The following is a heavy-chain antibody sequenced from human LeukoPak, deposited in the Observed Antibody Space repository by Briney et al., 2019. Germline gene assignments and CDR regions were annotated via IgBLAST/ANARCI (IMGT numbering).Heavy chain of an antibody. J-gene: IGHJ4*02. CDR1: GFTFSSYW. CDR2: INSDGSST. V-gene: IGHV3-74*01. Sequence: GGSLRLSCAASGFTFSSYWMHWVRQAPGKRLVWVSRINSDGSSTSYADSVKGRFTIPRDNAKNTLYLQMNSLRAEDTAVYYCASGGVSSGKSIDYWGQGTLVTVSS. CDR3: ASGGVSSGKSIDY. D-gene: IGHD3-22*01.